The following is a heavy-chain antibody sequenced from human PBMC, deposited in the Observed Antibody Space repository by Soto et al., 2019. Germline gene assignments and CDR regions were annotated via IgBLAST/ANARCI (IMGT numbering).Heavy chain of an antibody. J-gene: IGHJ6*03. CDR1: GFTFGSYA. Sequence: PGGSLRLSCAASGFTFGSYAMSWVGQGPGKGLEWVSAISGSGGSTYYADSVKGRFTISRDNSKNTLYLQMNSLRAEDTAVYYCAKGGAAAGYYYYYYYMDVWGKGTTVTVSS. CDR3: AKGGAAAGYYYYYYYMDV. V-gene: IGHV3-23*01. D-gene: IGHD6-13*01. CDR2: ISGSGGST.